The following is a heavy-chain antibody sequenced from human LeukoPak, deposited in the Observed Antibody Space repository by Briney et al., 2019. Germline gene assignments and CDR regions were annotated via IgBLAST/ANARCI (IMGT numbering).Heavy chain of an antibody. Sequence: PSETLSLTCAVYGGSFSGYYWSWIRQPPGKGLEWIGEINHSGSTNYNPSLKGRVTISVDTSKNQFSLKLSSVTAADTAVYYCARAYYDILTGFSWFDPWGQGTLVTVSS. CDR2: INHSGST. D-gene: IGHD3-9*01. J-gene: IGHJ5*02. CDR3: ARAYYDILTGFSWFDP. CDR1: GGSFSGYY. V-gene: IGHV4-34*01.